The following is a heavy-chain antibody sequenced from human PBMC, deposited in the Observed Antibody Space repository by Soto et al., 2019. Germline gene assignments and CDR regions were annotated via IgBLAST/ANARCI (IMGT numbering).Heavy chain of an antibody. V-gene: IGHV1-18*01. CDR2: VGPYNSNT. J-gene: IGHJ4*02. Sequence: ASVKVSCKASGGTFSSYAISWVRQAPGQGLKWMGRVGPYNSNTKYAEQLQGRVTMTTDTSTSTAYMELRSLRSDDTAVYYCARDLDGSGSYYTDYWGQGTLVTVS. CDR1: GGTFSSYA. D-gene: IGHD3-10*01. CDR3: ARDLDGSGSYYTDY.